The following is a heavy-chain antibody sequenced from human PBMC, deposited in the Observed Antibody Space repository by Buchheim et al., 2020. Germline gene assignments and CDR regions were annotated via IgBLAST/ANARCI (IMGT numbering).Heavy chain of an antibody. V-gene: IGHV3-48*01. CDR1: GFTFSSYS. CDR3: AREDSTYDNYYYYGMDV. J-gene: IGHJ6*02. D-gene: IGHD4-11*01. Sequence: EVQLVESGGGLVQPGGSLRLSCAASGFTFSSYSMNWVRQAPGKGLEWVSYISSSGSSTYYADSVKGRFTISRDNAKNTLYLQMNSLRAEDTAVYYCAREDSTYDNYYYYGMDVWGQGTT. CDR2: ISSSGSST.